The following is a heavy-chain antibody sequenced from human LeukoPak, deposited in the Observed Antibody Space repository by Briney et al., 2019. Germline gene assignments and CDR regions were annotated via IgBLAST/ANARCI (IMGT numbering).Heavy chain of an antibody. Sequence: GGSLRLSCAASGFTFSSHAMSWVRQTPGKGLDWVSGISGVGGSTYYADSVKGRFTISRDNSKNTVYLQMNSLRAGDTAVYYCAKARGWYDFDYWGQGILVTVSS. V-gene: IGHV3-23*01. D-gene: IGHD6-19*01. CDR1: GFTFSSHA. CDR2: ISGVGGST. CDR3: AKARGWYDFDY. J-gene: IGHJ4*02.